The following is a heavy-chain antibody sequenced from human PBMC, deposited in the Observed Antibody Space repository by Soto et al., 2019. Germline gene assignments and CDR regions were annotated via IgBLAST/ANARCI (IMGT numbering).Heavy chain of an antibody. V-gene: IGHV1-8*01. CDR2: MNPNSGNT. J-gene: IGHJ6*03. CDR3: ARGSLLRFVEWLPGDYYYYMDV. Sequence: QVQLVQSGAEVKKPGASVKVSCKASGYTFTSYDINCVRQATGQGLEWMGWMNPNSGNTGYAQKFQGRVPMTRTTSTSTAYTGLSSLRSEDTAVYYCARGSLLRFVEWLPGDYYYYMDVWVKGRTVTVSS. CDR1: GYTFTSYD. D-gene: IGHD3-3*01.